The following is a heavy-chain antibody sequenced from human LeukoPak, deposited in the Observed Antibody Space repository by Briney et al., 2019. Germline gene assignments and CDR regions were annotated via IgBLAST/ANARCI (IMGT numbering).Heavy chain of an antibody. CDR1: GYTFTSYG. CDR2: ISAYNGNR. V-gene: IGHV1-18*04. Sequence: ASVKVSCKASGYTFTSYGISWVRQAPGQGLEWMGWISAYNGNRNFAQKFQDRVLLTTDTSTNTAYMELRSLKSDDTAVYYCARDGDGHNYGLIDFWGQGTLVSVSS. J-gene: IGHJ4*02. CDR3: ARDGDGHNYGLIDF. D-gene: IGHD5-24*01.